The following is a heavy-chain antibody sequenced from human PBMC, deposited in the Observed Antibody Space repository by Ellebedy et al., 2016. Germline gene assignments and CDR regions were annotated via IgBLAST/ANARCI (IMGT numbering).Heavy chain of an antibody. J-gene: IGHJ2*01. CDR1: GGSISSRY. CDR3: ATALSVVTSGFFDV. V-gene: IGHV4-59*11. CDR2: IYSSGST. Sequence: GSLRLSCTVSGGSISSRYWSWIRQPPGKGLEWIGYIYSSGSTNYNPSLKTRVTMSVDTSKNQFTLKLTSMTAADTAVYYCATALSVVTSGFFDVWGRGTLVTVSS. D-gene: IGHD2-21*02.